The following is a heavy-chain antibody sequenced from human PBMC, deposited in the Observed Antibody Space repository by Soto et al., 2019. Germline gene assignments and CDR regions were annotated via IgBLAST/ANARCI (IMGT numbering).Heavy chain of an antibody. V-gene: IGHV3-23*01. CDR1: GFRFSSYA. D-gene: IGHD5-18*01. CDR2: VTGSGGST. CDR3: AICTGIQLWVFNY. Sequence: GGSLRLSCAASGFRFSSYAMSWFRQAPGKGFEWVSTVTGSGGSTFYADSVKGRLSISRDNSKNTLYLQMNSLRAEDTAVYYCAICTGIQLWVFNYWGQGTPVTVSS. J-gene: IGHJ4*02.